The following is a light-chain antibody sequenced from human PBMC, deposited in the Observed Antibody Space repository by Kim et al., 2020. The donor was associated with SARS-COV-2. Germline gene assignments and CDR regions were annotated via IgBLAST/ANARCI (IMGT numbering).Light chain of an antibody. J-gene: IGLJ3*02. Sequence: SYELTQPLSVSVALGQTARIACGGNDLVSKHVHWYQQKAGQAPVVLIYRDTNRPSGIPERFSGSNSGSTATLTISRVQVGDEADYFCQVWDGSGVVFGGG. CDR3: QVWDGSGVV. V-gene: IGLV3-9*01. CDR2: RDT. CDR1: DLVSKH.